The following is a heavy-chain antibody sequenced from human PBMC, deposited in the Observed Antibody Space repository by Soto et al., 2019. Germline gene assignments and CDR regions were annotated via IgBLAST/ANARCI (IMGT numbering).Heavy chain of an antibody. J-gene: IGHJ6*02. V-gene: IGHV4-31*03. D-gene: IGHD4-17*01. CDR3: ARDPSYGEYSYYGIDV. CDR2: IYYSGNT. CDR1: GASINGGGYY. Sequence: QVQLQESGPGLVKPSQTLSLTCTVSGASINGGGYYWSWIRQHPGKGLEWIGSIYYSGNTYYSTSLKSRVTISVDTSKKHFSLRVPSVTAADTAVYYCARDPSYGEYSYYGIDVWGQGTTVTVSS.